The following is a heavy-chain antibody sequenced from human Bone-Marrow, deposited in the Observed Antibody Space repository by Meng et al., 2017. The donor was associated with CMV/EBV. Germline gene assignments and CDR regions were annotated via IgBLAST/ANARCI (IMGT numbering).Heavy chain of an antibody. V-gene: IGHV3-30*04. CDR3: ARQAGGDLNTSYDFWSGYYTEVYFDY. D-gene: IGHD3-3*01. CDR2: ISYDGSNK. CDR1: GFTFSSYA. Sequence: GESLKISCAASGFTFSSYAMSWVRQAPGKGLEWVAVISYDGSNKYNADSVKGRFTISRDNFKSTLYLQMNSLRAEDTAVYYCARQAGGDLNTSYDFWSGYYTEVYFDYWGQGTLVTVSS. J-gene: IGHJ4*02.